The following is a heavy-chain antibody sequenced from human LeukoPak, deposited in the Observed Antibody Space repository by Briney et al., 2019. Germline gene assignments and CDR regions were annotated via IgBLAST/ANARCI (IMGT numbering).Heavy chain of an antibody. CDR3: ARNLPGFDY. CDR1: GLTFSSYW. Sequence: GGSQRLSCAASGLTFSSYWMSWVRQAPGKGLEWVAKIKEDGSEKHYVDSVKGRFTISRDNAKNSLYLQMNSLRAEDTAMYYCARNLPGFDYWGQGTLVTVSS. CDR2: IKEDGSEK. V-gene: IGHV3-7*03. J-gene: IGHJ4*02.